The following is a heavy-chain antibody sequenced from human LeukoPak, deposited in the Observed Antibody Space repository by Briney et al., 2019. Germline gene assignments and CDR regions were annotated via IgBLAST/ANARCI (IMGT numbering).Heavy chain of an antibody. CDR1: GFTFDDYG. Sequence: GSLRPSCAASGFTFDDYGMSWVRQAPGKGLEWVSGINWNGGSTGYADSVKGRFTISRDNAKNSLYLQMNSLRAEDTALYYCARVGGSSGIGGPDYWGQGTLVTVSS. CDR2: INWNGGST. J-gene: IGHJ4*02. D-gene: IGHD1-26*01. CDR3: ARVGGSSGIGGPDY. V-gene: IGHV3-20*04.